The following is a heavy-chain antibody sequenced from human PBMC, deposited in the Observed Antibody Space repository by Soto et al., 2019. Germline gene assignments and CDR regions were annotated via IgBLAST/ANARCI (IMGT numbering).Heavy chain of an antibody. V-gene: IGHV4-34*01. CDR2: INHSGST. Sequence: SETLSLTCAVYGGSFSGYYWSWIRQPPGKGLEWIGEINHSGSTNYNLSLKSRVTMSVDKSKNQFSLKVTSVTAADTAVYYCARYASGSSYFDYWGRGTLVTVSS. D-gene: IGHD3-10*01. CDR3: ARYASGSSYFDY. J-gene: IGHJ4*02. CDR1: GGSFSGYY.